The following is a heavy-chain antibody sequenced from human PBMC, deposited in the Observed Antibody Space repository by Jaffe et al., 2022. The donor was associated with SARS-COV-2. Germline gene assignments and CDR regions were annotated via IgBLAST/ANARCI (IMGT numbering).Heavy chain of an antibody. D-gene: IGHD3-10*01. Sequence: EVQLLESGGGLVQPGGSLRLSCAASGFTFSSYAMSWVRQAPGKGLEWVSAISGSGGSTYYADSVKGRFTISRDNSKNTLYLQMNSLRAEDTAVYYCATNGGVTMVRGVMDEYYYYYYGMDVWGQGTTVTVSS. V-gene: IGHV3-23*01. CDR1: GFTFSSYA. CDR3: ATNGGVTMVRGVMDEYYYYYYGMDV. J-gene: IGHJ6*02. CDR2: ISGSGGST.